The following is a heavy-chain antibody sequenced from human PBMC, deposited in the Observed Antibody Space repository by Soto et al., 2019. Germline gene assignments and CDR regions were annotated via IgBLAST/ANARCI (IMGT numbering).Heavy chain of an antibody. V-gene: IGHV3-23*01. J-gene: IGHJ5*02. CDR3: AKVGYYDFWSGYLDWFDP. D-gene: IGHD3-3*01. CDR1: GFTFSSYA. Sequence: GGSLRLSCAASGFTFSSYAMSWVRQAPWKGLEWVSAISGGGGSTYYADSVKGRFTISRDNSKNTLYLQMNSLRAEDTAVYYCAKVGYYDFWSGYLDWFDPWGQGTLVTVSS. CDR2: ISGGGGST.